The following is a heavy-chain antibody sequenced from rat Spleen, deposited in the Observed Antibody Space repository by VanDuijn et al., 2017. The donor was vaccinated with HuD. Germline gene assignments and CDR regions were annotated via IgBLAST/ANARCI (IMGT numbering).Heavy chain of an antibody. D-gene: IGHD1-4*01. J-gene: IGHJ4*01. Sequence: EVQLVESGGGLVQPGRSLKLSCAASGFTFNDYYMAWVRQAPKKGLEWVASISYEGSSTYYGDSVKGRFTISRDNAKSTLYLQMNSLRSEDTATYYCARQGLPGYYYYVMDAWGQGASVTVSS. V-gene: IGHV5-22*01. CDR3: ARQGLPGYYYYVMDA. CDR1: GFTFNDYY. CDR2: ISYEGSST.